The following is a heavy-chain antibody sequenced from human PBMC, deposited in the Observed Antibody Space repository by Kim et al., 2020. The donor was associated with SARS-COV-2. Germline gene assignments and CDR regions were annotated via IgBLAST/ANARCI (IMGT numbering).Heavy chain of an antibody. CDR3: AKDGLWSFDY. J-gene: IGHJ4*02. D-gene: IGHD5-18*01. Sequence: STYYADSVKGRFTISRDNSKSTLYLQMNSLRAEDTAVYYCAKDGLWSFDYWGQGTLVTVSS. CDR2: ST. V-gene: IGHV3-23*01.